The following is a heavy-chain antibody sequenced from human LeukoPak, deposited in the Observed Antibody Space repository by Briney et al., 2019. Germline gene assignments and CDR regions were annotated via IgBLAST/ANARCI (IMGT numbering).Heavy chain of an antibody. D-gene: IGHD2-2*01. V-gene: IGHV1-69*13. J-gene: IGHJ4*02. CDR2: IIPIFGTA. CDR3: ARWEVVPAANGPLDY. CDR1: GGTFSSYA. Sequence: SAKVSCKASGGTFSSYAISWVRQAPGQGLEWMGGIIPIFGTANYAQKFQGRVTITADESTSTAYMELSSLRSEDTAVYYCARWEVVPAANGPLDYWGQGTLVTVSS.